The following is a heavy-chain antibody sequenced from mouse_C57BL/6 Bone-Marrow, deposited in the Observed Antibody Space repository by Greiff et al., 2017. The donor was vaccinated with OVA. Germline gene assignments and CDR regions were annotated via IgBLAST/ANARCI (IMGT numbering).Heavy chain of an antibody. CDR2: INPNNGGT. J-gene: IGHJ2*01. Sequence: EVQLQQSGPELVKPGASVKISCKASGYTFTDYYMNWVKQSHGKSLEWIGDINPNNGGTSYNQKFKGKATLTVDKSSSTAYMELRSLTSEDSAVYYCARGDLWGLHWGQGTTLTVSS. D-gene: IGHD1-1*02. CDR3: ARGDLWGLH. CDR1: GYTFTDYY. V-gene: IGHV1-26*01.